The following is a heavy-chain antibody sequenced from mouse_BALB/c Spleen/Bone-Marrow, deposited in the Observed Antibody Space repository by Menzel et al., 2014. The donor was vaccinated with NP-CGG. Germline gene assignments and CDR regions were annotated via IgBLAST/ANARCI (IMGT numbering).Heavy chain of an antibody. CDR1: GYTFSSYW. Sequence: VQLVESGAELMKPGASVKISCEATGYTFSSYWIEWVKQRPGHGLEWIGEILPGSGSTNYNEEFKGKATFTADTSSNTAYMQLSSLTSEDSAVYYCARRGGWLGYFDVWGAGTTVTVSS. V-gene: IGHV1-9*01. D-gene: IGHD2-3*01. J-gene: IGHJ1*01. CDR3: ARRGGWLGYFDV. CDR2: ILPGSGST.